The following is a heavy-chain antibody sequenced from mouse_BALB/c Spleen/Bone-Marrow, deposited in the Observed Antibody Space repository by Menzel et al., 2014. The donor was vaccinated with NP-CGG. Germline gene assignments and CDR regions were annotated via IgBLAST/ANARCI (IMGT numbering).Heavy chain of an antibody. CDR1: GYTFTSYW. CDR3: TRVGAGTFAY. CDR2: IYPDSGNT. J-gene: IGHJ3*01. V-gene: IGHV1S22*01. Sequence: LQQSGSELVRPGASVILSCKASGYTFTSYWMHWVKQRPGQGLEWIGNIYPDSGNTNYDENFKSKATLTVDTSSSTAYMQLIGLTSEDSAVYYCTRVGAGTFAYWGQGTLVTVSA. D-gene: IGHD4-1*01.